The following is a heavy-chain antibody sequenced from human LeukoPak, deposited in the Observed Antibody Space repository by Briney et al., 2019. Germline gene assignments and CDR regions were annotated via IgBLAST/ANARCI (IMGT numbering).Heavy chain of an antibody. Sequence: PGGSLRLSCAASGFTFSSYAMSWVRQAPGKGLEWVSYISSSSSTIYYADSVEGRFTISRDNAKNSLYLQMNSLRDEDTAVYYCARTRTTVAPYFDYWGQGTLVTVSS. CDR1: GFTFSSYA. D-gene: IGHD4-23*01. V-gene: IGHV3-48*02. CDR2: ISSSSSTI. CDR3: ARTRTTVAPYFDY. J-gene: IGHJ4*02.